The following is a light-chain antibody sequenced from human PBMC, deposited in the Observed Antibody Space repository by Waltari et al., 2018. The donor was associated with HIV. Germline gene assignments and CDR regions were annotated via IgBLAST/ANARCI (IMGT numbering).Light chain of an antibody. V-gene: IGKV3-15*01. CDR3: QQYHGETPMYT. CDR2: STS. Sequence: VSPGESATLSCKASQNVNRDLAWYQQRPGQAPRLLIFSTSHRSFGVPARFSGSGFGTEFTLTISSLQSEDFAVYYCQQYHGETPMYTFGQGTKVEIK. CDR1: QNVNRD. J-gene: IGKJ2*01.